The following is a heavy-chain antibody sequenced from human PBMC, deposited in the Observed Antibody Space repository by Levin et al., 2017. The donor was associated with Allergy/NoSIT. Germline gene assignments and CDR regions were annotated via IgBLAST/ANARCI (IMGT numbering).Heavy chain of an antibody. CDR2: LRFTGDTT. V-gene: IGHV3-23*01. Sequence: GGSLRLSCAASGFSFSSYTMTWVRQAPGKGLEWVSTLRFTGDTTYYADSVKGRLTVSRDASTDTLFLQMHSLRVEDTGFYYCGRGLYGRSRYRAFDLWGQGTLVTVSS. CDR1: GFSFSSYT. D-gene: IGHD2-15*01. J-gene: IGHJ3*01. CDR3: GRGLYGRSRYRAFDL.